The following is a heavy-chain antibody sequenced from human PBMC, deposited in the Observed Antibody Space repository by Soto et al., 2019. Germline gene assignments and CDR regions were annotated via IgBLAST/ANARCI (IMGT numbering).Heavy chain of an antibody. CDR1: GFTFSSYA. Sequence: GESLKISCAASGFTFSSYAMSWVRQAPGKGLEWVSAISGSGGSTYYADSVKGRFTISRDNSKNTLYLQMNSLRAEDTAVYYCAKDPSGGSSNWFDPWGQGTLVTVSS. V-gene: IGHV3-23*01. J-gene: IGHJ5*02. CDR2: ISGSGGST. D-gene: IGHD2-15*01. CDR3: AKDPSGGSSNWFDP.